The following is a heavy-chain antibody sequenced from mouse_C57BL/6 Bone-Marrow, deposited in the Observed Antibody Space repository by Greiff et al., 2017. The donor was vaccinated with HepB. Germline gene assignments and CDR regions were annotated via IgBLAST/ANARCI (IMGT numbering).Heavy chain of an antibody. D-gene: IGHD4-1*01. Sequence: DVQLVESGGDLVKPGGSLKLSCAASGFTFSSYGMSWVRQTPDKRLEWVATISSGGSYTYYPDSVKGRFTISRDNAKNTLYLQMSSLKSEDTAMYYCERRNWVDYWGQGTTLTVSS. CDR3: ERRNWVDY. J-gene: IGHJ2*01. CDR2: ISSGGSYT. V-gene: IGHV5-6*01. CDR1: GFTFSSYG.